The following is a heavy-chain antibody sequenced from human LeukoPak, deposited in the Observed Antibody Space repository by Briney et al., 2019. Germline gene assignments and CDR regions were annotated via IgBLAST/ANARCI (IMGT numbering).Heavy chain of an antibody. J-gene: IGHJ4*02. CDR2: INHNGST. D-gene: IGHD6-13*01. CDR1: GGSFCGYN. Sequence: SGTLSLTCAVYGGSFCGYNWSGIPHPPGKGLEGIGEINHNGSTKYNPSLKSRVTISVDTSKNQFSLKLSSVTAADTAVYYCARAKYSGSWTDYWGQGTLVTVSS. V-gene: IGHV4-34*01. CDR3: ARAKYSGSWTDY.